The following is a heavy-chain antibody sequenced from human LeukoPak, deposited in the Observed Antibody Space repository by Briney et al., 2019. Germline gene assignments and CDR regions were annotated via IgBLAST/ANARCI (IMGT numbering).Heavy chain of an antibody. V-gene: IGHV3-30*02. J-gene: IGHJ4*02. D-gene: IGHD2-15*01. Sequence: GSLRLSCAASGFTFSSYGMHWVRQAPGKGLEWVAFIRYDGSNKYYADSVKGRFTISRDNSKNTLYLQMNSLRAEDTAVYYCAKDLEVVAANFFDYWGQGTLVTVSS. CDR2: IRYDGSNK. CDR3: AKDLEVVAANFFDY. CDR1: GFTFSSYG.